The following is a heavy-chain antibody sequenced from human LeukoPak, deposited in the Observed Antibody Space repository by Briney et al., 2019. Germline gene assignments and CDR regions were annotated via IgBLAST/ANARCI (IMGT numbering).Heavy chain of an antibody. V-gene: IGHV4-59*08. D-gene: IGHD3-10*01. CDR1: GGSISSYY. J-gene: IGHJ4*02. Sequence: SETLSLTCTVSGGSISSYYWSWIRQPPGKGLEWIGYIYYSGSTNYNPSLKSRVTISVDTSKNQFSLKLSSVTAADTAVYYCARSNYYGSVLDYWGQGTLVTVSS. CDR3: ARSNYYGSVLDY. CDR2: IYYSGST.